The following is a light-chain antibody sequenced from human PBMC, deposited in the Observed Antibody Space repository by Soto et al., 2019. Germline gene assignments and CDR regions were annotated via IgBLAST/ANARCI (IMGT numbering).Light chain of an antibody. Sequence: DIQMTQSPSSLSASVEDRVTITCRASQSISSYLNWYQQKPGKAPKLLIYAASSLQSGVPSRFSGSGSGTDFTLTISSLQPEDFATYYCQQSYSTPITFGQGTRLEIK. J-gene: IGKJ5*01. CDR3: QQSYSTPIT. V-gene: IGKV1-39*01. CDR2: AAS. CDR1: QSISSY.